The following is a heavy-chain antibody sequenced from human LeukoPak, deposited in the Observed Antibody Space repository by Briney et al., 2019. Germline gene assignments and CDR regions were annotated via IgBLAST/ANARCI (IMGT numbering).Heavy chain of an antibody. D-gene: IGHD2-15*01. CDR3: AREKGGFDI. V-gene: IGHV3-30*03. CDR1: GFTFSSYG. CDR2: ISYDGSKK. Sequence: GGSLRLSCAASGFTFSSYGMHWVRQAPGKGLEWVAVISYDGSKKYYADSVKGRFTISRDNSKNTLYLQMGSLRAEDMAVYYCAREKGGFDIWGQGTMVTVSS. J-gene: IGHJ3*02.